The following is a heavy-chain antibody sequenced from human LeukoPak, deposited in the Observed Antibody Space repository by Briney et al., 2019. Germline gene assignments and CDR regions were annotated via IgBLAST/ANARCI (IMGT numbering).Heavy chain of an antibody. CDR1: GGSMSSNY. D-gene: IGHD1-26*01. Sequence: SETLSLTCTVSGGSMSSNYWSWIRQPPGKGLEWIGYIYNSGTIYYSGSTNYNPSLLSRVTISVDTSKNQFSLKLRSVTAADTAVYYCARPFSGSYSDAFD. V-gene: IGHV4-59*08. CDR2: IYNSGTIYYSGST. CDR3: ARPFSGSYSDAFD. J-gene: IGHJ3*01.